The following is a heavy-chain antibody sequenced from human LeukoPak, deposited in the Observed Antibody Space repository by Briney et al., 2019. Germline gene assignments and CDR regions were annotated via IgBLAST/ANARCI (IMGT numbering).Heavy chain of an antibody. J-gene: IGHJ4*02. V-gene: IGHV3-7*01. D-gene: IGHD6-13*01. CDR1: GFSLSTLL. Sequence: PGGSLRLSCPASGFSLSTLLMSWVGQAPGKGLEWVANIDQDGSEKYYVGSVEGRFTISRDNAKDSLYLQMNSLRVEDTAVYYCVSDEQLVPQIYYWGQGTLVTVSS. CDR2: IDQDGSEK. CDR3: VSDEQLVPQIYY.